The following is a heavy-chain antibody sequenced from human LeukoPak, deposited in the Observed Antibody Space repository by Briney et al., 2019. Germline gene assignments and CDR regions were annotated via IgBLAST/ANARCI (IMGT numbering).Heavy chain of an antibody. CDR2: ISSSSSYI. V-gene: IGHV3-21*01. Sequence: GGSLRLSCAASGFTFSSYSMNWVRQAPGKGLEWVSSISSSSSYIYYADSVKGRFTISRDNAKNSLYLQMYSLRAEDTAVYYCARDLRLGVVKVLDYWGQGTLVTVSS. J-gene: IGHJ4*02. CDR1: GFTFSSYS. CDR3: ARDLRLGVVKVLDY. D-gene: IGHD3-3*01.